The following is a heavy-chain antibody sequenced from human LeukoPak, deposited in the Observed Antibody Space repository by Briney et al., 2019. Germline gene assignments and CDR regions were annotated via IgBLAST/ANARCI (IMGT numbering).Heavy chain of an antibody. J-gene: IGHJ6*03. CDR1: GFTFSNAW. CDR3: AKAMPGGYYYYYYMDV. Sequence: PGGSLRLSCAASGFTFSNAWMSWVRQAPGKGLEWVAVISYDGSNKYYADSVKGRFTISRDNSKNTLYLQMNSLRAEDTAVYYCAKAMPGGYYYYYYMDVWGKGTTVTVSS. V-gene: IGHV3-30*18. CDR2: ISYDGSNK. D-gene: IGHD2-2*01.